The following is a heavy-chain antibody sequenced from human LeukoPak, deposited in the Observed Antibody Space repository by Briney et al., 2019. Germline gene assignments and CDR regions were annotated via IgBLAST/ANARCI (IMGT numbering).Heavy chain of an antibody. Sequence: GRFTISRDNAKNSLYLQMNSLRAGDTAVYYCARGAAAALRKWGQGTLVTVSS. D-gene: IGHD6-13*01. V-gene: IGHV3-11*06. CDR3: ARGAAAALRK. J-gene: IGHJ4*02.